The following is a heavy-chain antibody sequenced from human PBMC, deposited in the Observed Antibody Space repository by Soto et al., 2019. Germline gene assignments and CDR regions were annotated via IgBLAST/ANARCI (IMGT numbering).Heavy chain of an antibody. CDR3: AKDSSSSGTGGYYYYGMDV. CDR1: GFTFSSYG. V-gene: IGHV3-30*18. CDR2: ISYDGSNK. Sequence: GGSLRLSCAASGFTFSSYGMRWVRQAPGKGLEWVAVISYDGSNKYYADSVKGRFTISRDNSKNTLYLQMNSLRAEDTAVYYCAKDSSSSGTGGYYYYGMDVWGQGTTVTVSS. D-gene: IGHD6-19*01. J-gene: IGHJ6*02.